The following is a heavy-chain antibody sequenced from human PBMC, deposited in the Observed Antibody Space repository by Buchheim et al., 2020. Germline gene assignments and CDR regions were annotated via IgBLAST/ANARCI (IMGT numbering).Heavy chain of an antibody. J-gene: IGHJ4*02. V-gene: IGHV3-23*04. CDR1: GFTFSSYA. Sequence: VQLVESGGGLVKPGGSLRLSCAASGFTFSSYAMSWVRQAPGKGLEWVSAISGSGGSTYYADSVKGRFTISRDNSKNTLYLQMNSLRAEDTAVYYCAKVGAYYYDSSGYYYPWYFDYWGQGTL. D-gene: IGHD3-22*01. CDR3: AKVGAYYYDSSGYYYPWYFDY. CDR2: ISGSGGST.